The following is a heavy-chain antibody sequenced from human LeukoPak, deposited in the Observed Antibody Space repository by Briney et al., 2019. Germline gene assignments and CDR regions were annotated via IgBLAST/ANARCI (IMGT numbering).Heavy chain of an antibody. J-gene: IGHJ5*02. CDR1: GFTFSSYG. V-gene: IGHV3-7*01. CDR2: IKQDGSEK. Sequence: GGSLRLSCAASGFTFSSYGMHWVRQAPGKGLEWVANIKQDGSEKYYVDSVKGRFTISRDNAKNSLYLQMNSLRAEDTAVYYCARDRVSSSGGNWFDPWGQGTLVTVSS. D-gene: IGHD6-13*01. CDR3: ARDRVSSSGGNWFDP.